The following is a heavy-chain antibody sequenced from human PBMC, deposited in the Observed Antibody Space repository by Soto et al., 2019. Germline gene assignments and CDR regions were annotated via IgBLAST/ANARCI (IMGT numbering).Heavy chain of an antibody. CDR3: ARHTTADYGGNSDY. Sequence: QLQLQESGPGLVKPSETLSLTCTVSGGSISSSSYYWGWILQPPGKGLEWIGSIYYSGSTYYNPSLKSRVTISVDTSKNQFSLKLSSVTAADTAVYYCARHTTADYGGNSDYWGQGTLVTVSS. CDR2: IYYSGST. D-gene: IGHD4-17*01. V-gene: IGHV4-39*01. J-gene: IGHJ4*02. CDR1: GGSISSSSYY.